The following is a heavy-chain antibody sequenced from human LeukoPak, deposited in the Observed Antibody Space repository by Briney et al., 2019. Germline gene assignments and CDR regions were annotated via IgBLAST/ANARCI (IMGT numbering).Heavy chain of an antibody. D-gene: IGHD7-27*01. V-gene: IGHV4-34*01. Sequence: PSETLSLTCAVYGRSFSGYYWSWIRQPPGKGLEWIGEINHSGSTNYNPSLKSRVTISVDTSKNQFSLKLSSVTAADTAVYYCAAGTNWGFDYWGQGTLVTVSS. CDR3: AAGTNWGFDY. CDR2: INHSGST. CDR1: GRSFSGYY. J-gene: IGHJ4*02.